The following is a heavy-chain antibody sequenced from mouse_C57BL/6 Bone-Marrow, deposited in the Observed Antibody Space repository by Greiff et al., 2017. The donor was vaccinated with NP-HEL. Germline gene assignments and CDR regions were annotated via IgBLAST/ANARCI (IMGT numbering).Heavy chain of an antibody. CDR1: GYTFTSYW. Sequence: VQLQQPGAELVRPGSSVKLSCKASGYTFTSYWMDWVKQRPGQGLEWIGNIYPSDSETHYNQKFKDKATLTVDKSSSTAYMQLSSLTSEDSAVYYCARRYYGSRDYAMDYWGQGTSVTVSS. V-gene: IGHV1-61*01. CDR3: ARRYYGSRDYAMDY. J-gene: IGHJ4*01. D-gene: IGHD1-1*01. CDR2: IYPSDSET.